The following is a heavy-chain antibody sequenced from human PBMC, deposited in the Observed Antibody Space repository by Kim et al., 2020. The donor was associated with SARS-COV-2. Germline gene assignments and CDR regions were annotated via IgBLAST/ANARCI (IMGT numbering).Heavy chain of an antibody. D-gene: IGHD4-17*01. CDR3: ARGAYGDVSFDY. J-gene: IGHJ4*02. V-gene: IGHV1-18*04. Sequence: ASVKVSCKASGYIFSTYGFSWVRQAPGQGLELLGWISARDDYAHYAQKVQGRVTMTTDTSTNTAYMELWSLRSDDTAMYYCARGAYGDVSFDYWGQGTLVTVSS. CDR2: ISARDDYA. CDR1: GYIFSTYG.